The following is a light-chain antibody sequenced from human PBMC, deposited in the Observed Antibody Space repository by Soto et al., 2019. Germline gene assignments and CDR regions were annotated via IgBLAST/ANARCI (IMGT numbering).Light chain of an antibody. CDR2: DAS. Sequence: DIQMTQSPSTLSASVGDRVTITCRASQSISSWLAWYQQKPGKAPKLLIYDASSLEGGVPSRFSGSGSGTEFTVAISSLQPDDFATDYCQQYNSYSPWTFGQGTKVEIK. V-gene: IGKV1-5*01. CDR1: QSISSW. J-gene: IGKJ1*01. CDR3: QQYNSYSPWT.